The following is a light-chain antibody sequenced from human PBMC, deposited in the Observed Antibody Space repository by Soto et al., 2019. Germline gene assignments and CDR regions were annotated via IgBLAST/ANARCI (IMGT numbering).Light chain of an antibody. CDR1: TSDIGDNY. CDR3: GTWDNSPSGGGV. J-gene: IGLJ2*01. Sequence: QSVLTQPPSVSAAPGQKVTISCSGSTSDIGDNYVSWYQQLPGTAPKLLIYDNDKRPSGIPDRFSGSKSGTSATLGITGLQTGDEADYYCGTWDNSPSGGGVFGGGTKLTVL. V-gene: IGLV1-51*01. CDR2: DND.